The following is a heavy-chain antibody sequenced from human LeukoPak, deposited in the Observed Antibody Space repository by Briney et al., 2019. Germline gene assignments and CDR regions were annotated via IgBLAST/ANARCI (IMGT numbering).Heavy chain of an antibody. CDR2: IYYSGST. CDR3: ARDLTTMVRGVPTAATDY. CDR1: GGSISSGDYY. D-gene: IGHD3-10*01. Sequence: PSETLSLTCTVSGGSISSGDYYWSWIRQPPGKGLEWIGYIYYSGSTYYNPSLKSRVTISVDTSKNRLSLKLSSVTAADTAVYYCARDLTTMVRGVPTAATDYWGQGTLVTVSS. J-gene: IGHJ4*02. V-gene: IGHV4-30-4*08.